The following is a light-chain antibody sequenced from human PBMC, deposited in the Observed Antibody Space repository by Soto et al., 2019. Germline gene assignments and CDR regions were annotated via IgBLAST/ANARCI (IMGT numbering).Light chain of an antibody. V-gene: IGKV3-20*01. J-gene: IGKJ4*01. Sequence: VLTQSPGTLSLSPGEGATLSCRASQRVASDLAWYLQKPGQPPRLLIYDASIRATGIPDRISGSGSERDFTLTISRLEPEDFAVYYCQQFGGSRLTFGGGTKVEI. CDR2: DAS. CDR1: QRVASD. CDR3: QQFGGSRLT.